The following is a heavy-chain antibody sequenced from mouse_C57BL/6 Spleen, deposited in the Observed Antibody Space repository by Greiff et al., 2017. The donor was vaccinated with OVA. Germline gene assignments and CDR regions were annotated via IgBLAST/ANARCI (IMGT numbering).Heavy chain of an antibody. CDR1: GYTFTSYW. J-gene: IGHJ4*01. V-gene: IGHV1-50*01. CDR2: IDPSDSYT. Sequence: VQLQQPGAELVKPGASVKLSCKASGYTFTSYWMQWVKQRPGQGLEWIGEIDPSDSYTNYNQKFKGKATLTVDTSSSTAYMQLSSLTSEDSAVYYCARSGSNSPMDYWGQGTSVTVSS. D-gene: IGHD2-5*01. CDR3: ARSGSNSPMDY.